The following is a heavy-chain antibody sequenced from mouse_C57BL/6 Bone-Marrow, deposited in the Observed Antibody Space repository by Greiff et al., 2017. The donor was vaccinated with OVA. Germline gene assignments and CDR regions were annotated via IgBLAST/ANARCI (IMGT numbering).Heavy chain of an antibody. CDR1: GFNIKDYY. D-gene: IGHD2-2*01. J-gene: IGHJ4*01. Sequence: VQLQQSGAELVKPGASVQLSCTASGFNIKDYYMHWVKQRTEQGLEWIGRIDPEDGETKYAPKFQGKATITADTSSNTAYLQLSSLTSEATAVYPSTMVTTRAMDYWGQGTSVTVSS. CDR3: TMVTTRAMDY. CDR2: IDPEDGET. V-gene: IGHV14-2*01.